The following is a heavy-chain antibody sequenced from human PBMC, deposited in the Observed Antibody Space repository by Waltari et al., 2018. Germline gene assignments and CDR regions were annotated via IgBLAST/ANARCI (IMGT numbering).Heavy chain of an antibody. V-gene: IGHV1-24*01. CDR2: FDPEDGET. CDR3: ATPRTYYDFWSGRGYYFDY. Sequence: QVQLVQSGAEVKKPGASVKVSCKVSGYTLTELSMHWVRQAPGKGLEWMGGFDPEDGETIYEQKFQGRVTMTEDTSTDTAYMELSSLRSEDTAVYYCATPRTYYDFWSGRGYYFDYWGQGTLVTVSS. J-gene: IGHJ4*02. D-gene: IGHD3-3*01. CDR1: GYTLTELS.